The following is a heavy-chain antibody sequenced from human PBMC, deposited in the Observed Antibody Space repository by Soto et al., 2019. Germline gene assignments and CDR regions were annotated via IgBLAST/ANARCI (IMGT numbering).Heavy chain of an antibody. D-gene: IGHD2-15*01. J-gene: IGHJ5*02. Sequence: QVQLVQSGAEVKKPGASVKVSCKASGYTFTSYGITWVRQAPGQGLEWMGWIRAYNGNTNYAQQLQARVTMTTDTPTRQAYLALRSFRSVVTAMYSCASIAAAAGSWGQADRVSVPS. V-gene: IGHV1-18*01. CDR2: IRAYNGNT. CDR1: GYTFTSYG. CDR3: ASIAAAAGS.